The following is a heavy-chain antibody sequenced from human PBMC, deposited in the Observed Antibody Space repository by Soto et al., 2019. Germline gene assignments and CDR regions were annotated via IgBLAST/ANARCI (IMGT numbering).Heavy chain of an antibody. CDR1: GGTFSSYA. CDR3: ARDSYSSGYDFDY. D-gene: IGHD3-22*01. J-gene: IGHJ4*02. V-gene: IGHV1-69*13. CDR2: IIPIFGTA. Sequence: SVKVSCKASGGTFSSYAISWVRQAPGQGLEWMGGIIPIFGTANYAQKFRGRVTITADESTSTAYMELSSLRSEDTAVYYCARDSYSSGYDFDYWGQGTLVTVSS.